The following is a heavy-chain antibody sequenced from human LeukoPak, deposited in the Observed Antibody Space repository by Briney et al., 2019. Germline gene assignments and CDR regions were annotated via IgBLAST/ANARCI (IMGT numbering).Heavy chain of an antibody. CDR2: IYYSGST. Sequence: SETLSLTCTVSPGSISSSSYYWGWIRQPPGKGLEWIGSIYYSGSTYYNPSLKSRVTISVDTSKSQCSLKLSSVTAADTAVYYCARGLLWLGRNNWFAPWGRGTRVTVSS. V-gene: IGHV4-39*07. D-gene: IGHD3-10*01. CDR1: PGSISSSSYY. CDR3: ARGLLWLGRNNWFAP. J-gene: IGHJ5*02.